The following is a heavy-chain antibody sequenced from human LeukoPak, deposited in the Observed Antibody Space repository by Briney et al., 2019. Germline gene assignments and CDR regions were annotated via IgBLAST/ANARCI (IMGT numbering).Heavy chain of an antibody. CDR1: GGSLSSSSYY. CDR3: ASTIKLERGYTYGYFDS. Sequence: PSETLSLTCTVSGGSLSSSSYYWGWIRQPPGKGLEWIGNIYYNGATYYNPSLKSRVTISADTSKNQFSLRLSSVTAADTAVYFCASTIKLERGYTYGYFDSWGQGTLVTVSS. V-gene: IGHV4-39*01. D-gene: IGHD5-18*01. CDR2: IYYNGAT. J-gene: IGHJ4*02.